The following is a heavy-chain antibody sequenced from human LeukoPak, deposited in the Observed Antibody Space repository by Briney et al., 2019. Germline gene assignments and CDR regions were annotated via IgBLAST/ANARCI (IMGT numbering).Heavy chain of an antibody. J-gene: IGHJ4*02. CDR2: ISSSSSTT. CDR3: ARDYDSTGQIDY. D-gene: IGHD3-22*01. CDR1: GFTFSSYT. Sequence: GGSLILSCAASGFTFSSYTMNWVRQAPGKGLEWISYISSSSSTTYYADSVRGRFTISRDNAKNSLYLQMNSLRDEDTAVYYCARDYDSTGQIDYWGQGTLVTVSS. V-gene: IGHV3-48*02.